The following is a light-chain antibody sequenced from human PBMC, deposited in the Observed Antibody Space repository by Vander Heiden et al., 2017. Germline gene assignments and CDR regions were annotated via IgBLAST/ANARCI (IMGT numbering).Light chain of an antibody. Sequence: QSVFTQPPSASGTPGQRVSISCSGWISNIGSPTVNWCQQYPEAAPNLLMYLDHQRPSGVADRFSGSRSGTAASLAISGLQYEDEADYYCAVRDDDLRAVVFGGGTKLTVL. V-gene: IGLV1-44*01. J-gene: IGLJ3*02. CDR3: AVRDDDLRAVV. CDR1: ISNIGSPT. CDR2: LDH.